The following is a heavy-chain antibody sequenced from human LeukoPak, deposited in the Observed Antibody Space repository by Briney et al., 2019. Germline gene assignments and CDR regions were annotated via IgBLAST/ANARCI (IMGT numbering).Heavy chain of an antibody. V-gene: IGHV3-21*01. Sequence: GGSLRLTCAVSGFTFSSYSMNWVRQAPGKGLEWVSSISSSSSYIYYADSVKGRFTISRDNAKNSLYLQMNSLRAEDTAVYYCARDAAYCSGGSCYFGYWGQGTLVTVSS. J-gene: IGHJ4*02. CDR1: GFTFSSYS. CDR3: ARDAAYCSGGSCYFGY. D-gene: IGHD2-15*01. CDR2: ISSSSSYI.